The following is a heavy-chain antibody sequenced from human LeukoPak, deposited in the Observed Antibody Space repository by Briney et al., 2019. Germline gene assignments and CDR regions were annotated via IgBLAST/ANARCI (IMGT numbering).Heavy chain of an antibody. J-gene: IGHJ6*03. V-gene: IGHV1-24*01. D-gene: IGHD6-19*01. CDR2: FDPEDGET. Sequence: ASVKVSCKVSGYTLTELSMHWVRQAPGKGLEWMGGFDPEDGETIYAQKFQGRVTMTENTSTDTAYMELSSLRSEDTAVYYCPTVARADYYYYMDVWGKGTTVTVSS. CDR3: PTVARADYYYYMDV. CDR1: GYTLTELS.